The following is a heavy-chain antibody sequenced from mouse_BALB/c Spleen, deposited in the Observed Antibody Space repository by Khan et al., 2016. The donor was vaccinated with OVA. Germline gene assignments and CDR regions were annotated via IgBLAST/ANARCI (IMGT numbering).Heavy chain of an antibody. CDR3: ARNSDRYDFTY. J-gene: IGHJ3*01. CDR1: GFSLTTYG. D-gene: IGHD2-12*01. V-gene: IGHV2-2*01. Sequence: QVQLKQSGPGLVQPSQSLSITCTVSGFSLTTYGIHWVRQSPGKSLEWLGVIWSGGNTDYNAPFISRLSITKDNSKSQVFFTMNSLQADDSAIYYCARNSDRYDFTYWGQGTLVTVSA. CDR2: IWSGGNT.